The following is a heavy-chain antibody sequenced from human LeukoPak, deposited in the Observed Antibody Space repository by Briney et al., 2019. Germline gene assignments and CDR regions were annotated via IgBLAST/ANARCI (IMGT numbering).Heavy chain of an antibody. CDR3: AREGMGATNH. J-gene: IGHJ5*02. CDR2: IYYSGST. CDR1: GGSISSSTSGWGWY. V-gene: IGHV4-39*07. Sequence: PSETLSLTCTVSGGSISSSTSGWGWYWGWIRQPPGKGLEWIGSIYYSGSTYYNPSLKSRVTISVDRSKNQFSLKLSSVTAADTAVYYCAREGMGATNHWGQGTLVTVSS. D-gene: IGHD1-26*01.